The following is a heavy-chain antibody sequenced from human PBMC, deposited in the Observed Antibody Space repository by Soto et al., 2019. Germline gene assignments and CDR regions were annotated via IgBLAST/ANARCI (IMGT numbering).Heavy chain of an antibody. D-gene: IGHD3-9*01. CDR3: ARAPFYDMLTVMSWSFYFAS. CDR2: IYHTGKT. Sequence: SETLSLTCDVSGASVSSGSFYYHWIRQAPGKGLEWIGYIYHTGKTNYSPSLRSRITISSDTSKNQFSLKLNSVTAADTAVYYCARAPFYDMLTVMSWSFYFASWGKGIQVTVS. V-gene: IGHV4-61*01. J-gene: IGHJ4*02. CDR1: GASVSSGSFY.